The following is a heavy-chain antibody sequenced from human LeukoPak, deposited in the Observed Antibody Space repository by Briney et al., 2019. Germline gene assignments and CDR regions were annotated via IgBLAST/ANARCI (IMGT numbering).Heavy chain of an antibody. D-gene: IGHD3-9*01. CDR2: IRSKAYGGTT. CDR1: GFTFGDYA. Sequence: GGSLRLSCTASGFTFGDYAMNWVRQAPGKGLEWVGFIRSKAYGGTTEYAASVKGRFTISRDDSKSIAYLQMNSLKTEDTAVYYCTRAREGYDILTGYFLWGQGTLVTVSS. CDR3: TRAREGYDILTGYFL. J-gene: IGHJ4*02. V-gene: IGHV3-49*04.